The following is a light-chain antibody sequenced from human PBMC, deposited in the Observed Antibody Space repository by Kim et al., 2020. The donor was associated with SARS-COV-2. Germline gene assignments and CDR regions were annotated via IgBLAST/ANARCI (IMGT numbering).Light chain of an antibody. CDR1: QSVNNNY. CDR2: GAS. V-gene: IGKV3-20*01. J-gene: IGKJ1*01. CDR3: QQYGTAPRT. Sequence: SPGERATLSFRASQSVNNNYLAWYQHKPGQAPRLVIYGASSRGTGIPDRFSGSGSGTDFTLTISRLEPEDFAVYYCQQYGTAPRTFGQGTKVDIK.